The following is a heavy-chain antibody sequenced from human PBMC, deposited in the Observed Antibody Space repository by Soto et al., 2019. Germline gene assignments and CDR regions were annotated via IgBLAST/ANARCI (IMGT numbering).Heavy chain of an antibody. CDR1: GYTFTSYD. CDR3: ARGRKRGPSRGYYYAMDV. CDR2: MNPNSGNT. Sequence: QVQLVQSGAEVKKPGASVKVSCKASGYTFTSYDINWVRQATGQGLEWMGWMNPNSGNTGYAQKFQGRVTMTRNTSISTAYMELSSLRSEDTAVYYCARGRKRGPSRGYYYAMDVWGQGTTVTVSS. J-gene: IGHJ6*02. D-gene: IGHD3-10*01. V-gene: IGHV1-8*01.